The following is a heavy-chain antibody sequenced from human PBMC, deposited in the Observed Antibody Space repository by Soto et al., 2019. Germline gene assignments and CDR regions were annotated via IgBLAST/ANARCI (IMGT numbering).Heavy chain of an antibody. CDR2: ISSSSSTI. J-gene: IGHJ5*02. CDR3: ARRIAVAGALTYNWFHP. D-gene: IGHD6-19*01. V-gene: IGHV3-48*02. CDR1: GFTFSSYS. Sequence: EVQLVESGGGLVQPGGSLRLSCAASGFTFSSYSMNWVRQAPGKGLEWVSYISSSSSTIYYADSVKGRFTISRDNAKNSLYLQMNSLRDEDTAVYYCARRIAVAGALTYNWFHPWGQGTLVTVSS.